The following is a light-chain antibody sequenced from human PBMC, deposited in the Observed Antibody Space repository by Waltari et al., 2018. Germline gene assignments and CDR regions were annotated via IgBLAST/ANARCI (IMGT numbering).Light chain of an antibody. CDR1: NIGSKS. CDR2: DDS. Sequence: SAVRTQPPSISVAPGQTAKITCGGRNIGSKSVHWYQQRPGPAPQLLVFDDSARPSGIPDRFAGSHSEDTATLTISRVEAGDEADYYCQVWDSSSDWEFGEGTKLTV. CDR3: QVWDSSSDWE. V-gene: IGLV3-21*02. J-gene: IGLJ2*01.